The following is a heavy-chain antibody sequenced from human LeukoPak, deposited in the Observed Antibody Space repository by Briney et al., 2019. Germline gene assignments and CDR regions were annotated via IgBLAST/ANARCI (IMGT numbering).Heavy chain of an antibody. V-gene: IGHV1-58*02. CDR3: AAGFSNHGYIY. CDR1: GLTFRTSA. D-gene: IGHD6-13*01. CDR2: TVLGSGDT. Sequence: SVKVSCKASGLTFRTSAKQWVRQTRGQGLEWIGWTVLGSGDTNYAQSLKERVTITRDMSTSTAYMELSSLRSEDTAMYYCAAGFSNHGYIYWGQGTLVTVSS. J-gene: IGHJ4*02.